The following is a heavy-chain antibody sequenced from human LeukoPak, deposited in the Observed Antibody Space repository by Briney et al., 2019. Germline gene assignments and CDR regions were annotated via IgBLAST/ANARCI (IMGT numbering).Heavy chain of an antibody. CDR2: MNPNSGNT. CDR3: ARRYSSSRKYFQH. Sequence: GASVKVSCKASGYTFTSYDINWVRQATGQGLEWMGWMNPNSGNTGYAQKFQGRVTMTRNTSISTAYMELSSLRSEDTAVYYCARRYSSSRKYFQHWGQGTLVTVSS. D-gene: IGHD6-13*01. J-gene: IGHJ1*01. V-gene: IGHV1-8*01. CDR1: GYTFTSYD.